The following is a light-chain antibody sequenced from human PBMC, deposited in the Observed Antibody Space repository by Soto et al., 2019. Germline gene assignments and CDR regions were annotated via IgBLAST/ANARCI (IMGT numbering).Light chain of an antibody. J-gene: IGKJ2*01. CDR3: QQYGSSPT. CDR1: QSVSSNY. V-gene: IGKV3-20*01. CDR2: DAS. Sequence: EIVLTQSPGTLSLSPGERATLSCRASQSVSSNYLAWYQQKPGQAPRLLIYDASARAPGIPDRFSGSGSATDFALTISRLEPEDFAVYYCQQYGSSPTCGQGTNLEIK.